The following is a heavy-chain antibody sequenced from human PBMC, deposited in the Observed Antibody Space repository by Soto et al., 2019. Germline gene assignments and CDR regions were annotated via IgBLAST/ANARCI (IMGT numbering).Heavy chain of an antibody. CDR1: GYTFTSYA. J-gene: IGHJ5*02. CDR2: INAGNGNT. CDR3: AGGVLYIFFFQSAGEQKNRYAP. Sequence: GASVKVSCKASGYTFTSYAMHWVRQAPGQRLEWMGWINAGNGNTKYSQKFQGRVTITRDTSASTAYMELSSLRSEDTAVYYCAGGVLYIFFFQSAGEQKNRYAPGGRGSLDPVSS. V-gene: IGHV1-3*01. D-gene: IGHD3-9*01.